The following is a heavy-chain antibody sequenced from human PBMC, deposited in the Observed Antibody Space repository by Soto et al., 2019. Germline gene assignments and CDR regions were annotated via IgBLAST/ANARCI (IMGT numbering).Heavy chain of an antibody. V-gene: IGHV1-69*06. Sequence: SGKVCFKASRGPFRSHAISLVRQAPGQGLEWMGGIIPIFGTPNYPQNLHGRVTITADKSTSTAYMELSSLSSEDTAVYYCAREGSGSYYYHYGMDVWGQGTTVTVSS. CDR3: AREGSGSYYYHYGMDV. D-gene: IGHD1-26*01. J-gene: IGHJ6*01. CDR2: IIPIFGTP. CDR1: RGPFRSHA.